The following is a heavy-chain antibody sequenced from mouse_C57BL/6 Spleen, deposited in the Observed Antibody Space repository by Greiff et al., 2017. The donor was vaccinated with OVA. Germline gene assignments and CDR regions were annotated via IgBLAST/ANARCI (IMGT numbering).Heavy chain of an antibody. CDR3: ARGEDYGSPYWYFDV. CDR2: ISYSGST. J-gene: IGHJ1*03. Sequence: EVQRVESGPGLAKPSQTLSLTCSVTGYSITSDYWNWIRKFPGNKLEYMGYISYSGSTYYNPSLKSRISITRDTSKNQYYLQLNSVTTEDTATYYCARGEDYGSPYWYFDVWGTGTTVTVSS. CDR1: GYSITSDY. D-gene: IGHD1-1*01. V-gene: IGHV3-8*01.